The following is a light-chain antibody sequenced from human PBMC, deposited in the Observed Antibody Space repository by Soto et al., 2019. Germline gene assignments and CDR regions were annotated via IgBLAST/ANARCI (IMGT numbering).Light chain of an antibody. V-gene: IGLV1-51*01. CDR1: SSKIGNNY. CDR2: DNN. J-gene: IGLJ2*01. Sequence: QSVLTQPPSVSAAPGQKVTISCSGISSKIGNNYVSWYQQLPGTAPKLLIYDNNKRPSGIPDRFSGSKSGTSDTLGITGLQTGDEADYYCGTFDSSLSAVVFGGGTKVPVL. CDR3: GTFDSSLSAVV.